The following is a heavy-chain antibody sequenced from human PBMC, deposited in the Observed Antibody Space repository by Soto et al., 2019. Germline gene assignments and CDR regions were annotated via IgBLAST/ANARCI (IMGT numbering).Heavy chain of an antibody. CDR1: GGSFSGYY. J-gene: IGHJ6*02. CDR3: ARVKMITFGGVIVRGYGMDV. V-gene: IGHV4-34*01. Sequence: QVQLQQWGAGLLKPSETLSLTCAVYGGSFSGYYWSWIRQPPGKGLEWIGEINHSGSTNYNPSLKSRVNISVDTSKTQFSLKLRSVTAADTVVYYCARVKMITFGGVIVRGYGMDVWGQGTTVTVSS. CDR2: INHSGST. D-gene: IGHD3-16*02.